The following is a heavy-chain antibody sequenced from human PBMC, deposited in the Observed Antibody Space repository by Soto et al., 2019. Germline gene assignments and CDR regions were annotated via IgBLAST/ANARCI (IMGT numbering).Heavy chain of an antibody. D-gene: IGHD6-19*01. CDR1: GGTFSSYT. V-gene: IGHV1-69*02. CDR3: AMYSSGWYYFDY. J-gene: IGHJ4*02. Sequence: ASVKVSCKASGGTFSSYTISWVRQAPGQGLEWMGRIIPILGIANYAQKFQGRVTITADKSTSTAYMELSSLRSEDTAVYYCAMYSSGWYYFDYWGQGTLVTVSS. CDR2: IIPILGIA.